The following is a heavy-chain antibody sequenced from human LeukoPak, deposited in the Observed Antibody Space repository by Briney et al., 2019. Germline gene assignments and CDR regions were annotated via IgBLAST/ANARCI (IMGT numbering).Heavy chain of an antibody. D-gene: IGHD4-17*01. V-gene: IGHV3-64*01. Sequence: GGSLRLSCAASGFTFSSYAMHWVRRAPGKGLEYVSAISSNGGSTYYANSVKGRFTISRDNSKNTLYLQMGSLRAEDMAVYYCARGVQNYGDPPLYYFDYWGQGTLVTVSS. J-gene: IGHJ4*02. CDR1: GFTFSSYA. CDR2: ISSNGGST. CDR3: ARGVQNYGDPPLYYFDY.